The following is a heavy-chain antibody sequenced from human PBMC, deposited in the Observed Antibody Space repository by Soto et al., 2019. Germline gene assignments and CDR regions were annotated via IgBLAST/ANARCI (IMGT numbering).Heavy chain of an antibody. V-gene: IGHV5-51*01. CDR1: GYSFTTFW. J-gene: IGHJ3*02. CDR2: IYPPTSET. D-gene: IGHD4-17*01. Sequence: GESLKISCKASGYSFTTFWIGWVRQMPGKGLEWMGIIYPPTSETRLSPSLQGRVTISIDTSITTAYVQWSSLQASDTAIYYCARHYHYYGDYGDAFDIWGQGTVVTVSS. CDR3: ARHYHYYGDYGDAFDI.